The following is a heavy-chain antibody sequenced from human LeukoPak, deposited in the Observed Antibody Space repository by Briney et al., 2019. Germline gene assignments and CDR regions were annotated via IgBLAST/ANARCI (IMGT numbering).Heavy chain of an antibody. Sequence: PSETLSLTCTVSGGSIKSGSYYWGWIRQPPGKGLEWIGSIYYSGRTYYNPSLESRVTISVDTSENEFSLKLSSVTATDTAMYYCARPRPISGRMTDAFDIWGQGTMVTVSS. CDR2: IYYSGRT. V-gene: IGHV4-39*01. D-gene: IGHD6-19*01. J-gene: IGHJ3*02. CDR3: ARPRPISGRMTDAFDI. CDR1: GGSIKSGSYY.